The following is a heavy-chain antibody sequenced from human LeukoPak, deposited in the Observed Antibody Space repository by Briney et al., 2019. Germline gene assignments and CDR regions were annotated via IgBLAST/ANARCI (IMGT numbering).Heavy chain of an antibody. CDR1: GFTFSSYA. V-gene: IGHV3-23*01. Sequence: GGSLRLSCAASGFTFSSYAMSWVRQAPGKGLEWVSTISGSGGNTYYADSVKGRFTISRDNSKNTLYLQMNSLRAEDTAVYYCAKSSGWYWDAFDIWGQGKMVTVSS. J-gene: IGHJ3*02. CDR2: ISGSGGNT. D-gene: IGHD6-19*01. CDR3: AKSSGWYWDAFDI.